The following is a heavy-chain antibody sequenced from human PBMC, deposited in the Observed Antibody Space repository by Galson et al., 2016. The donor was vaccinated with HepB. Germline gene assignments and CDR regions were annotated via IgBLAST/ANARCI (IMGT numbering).Heavy chain of an antibody. CDR2: IYYSGGT. D-gene: IGHD3-3*01. CDR3: ARLTVFGVVTLDS. CDR1: GGSINGYY. Sequence: SETLSLTCTVSGGSINGYYWSWIRQPPGKGLEWIGDIYYSGGTNYNSSLKSRVTISVETSKDQFSLKLTSVTAADTAVYCCARLTVFGVVTLDSWGQGTLVTVSS. J-gene: IGHJ5*01. V-gene: IGHV4-59*01.